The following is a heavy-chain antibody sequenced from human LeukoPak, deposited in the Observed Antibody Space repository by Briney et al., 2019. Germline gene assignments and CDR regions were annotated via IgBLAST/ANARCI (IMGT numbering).Heavy chain of an antibody. CDR1: GFTFSSYA. CDR2: ISGSGGST. Sequence: GGSLRLSCAASGFTFSSYAMSWVRQAPGKGREWVSAISGSGGSTYYADSVKGRFTISRDNSKNTLYLQMNSLRAEDTAVYYCAKDRNFDFTVDAFDIWGHGTMVTVSS. D-gene: IGHD3-3*01. CDR3: AKDRNFDFTVDAFDI. J-gene: IGHJ3*02. V-gene: IGHV3-23*01.